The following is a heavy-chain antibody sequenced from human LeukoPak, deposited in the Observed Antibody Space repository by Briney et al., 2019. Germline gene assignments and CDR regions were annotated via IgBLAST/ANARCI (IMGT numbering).Heavy chain of an antibody. J-gene: IGHJ4*02. Sequence: GGSLRLSCAASGFTLSHYAMQWLRQAPGKGLAGVGVIFFDRGSKHYADSAKSRFTISRENFQRTVFPQMSIWSGEDTAGYYCARDPRGPTGNDHNGRDSFDFWGQGALVTVSA. CDR3: ARDPRGPTGNDHNGRDSFDF. CDR2: IFFDRGSK. CDR1: GFTLSHYA. V-gene: IGHV3-30-3*01. D-gene: IGHD1-14*01.